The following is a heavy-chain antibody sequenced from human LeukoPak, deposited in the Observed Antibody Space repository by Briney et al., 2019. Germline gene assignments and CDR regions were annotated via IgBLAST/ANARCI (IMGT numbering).Heavy chain of an antibody. V-gene: IGHV3-7*01. CDR2: IKQDGSEK. CDR3: ARDKGITTY. Sequence: GGSLRLSCAASGFTFSSNWMSWVRQAPGKGLEWVANIKQDGSEKYYVDSVKGRFTISRDNAKNSLYLQMNSLRAEDTAVYYCARDKGITTYWGQGTLVTVSS. CDR1: GFTFSSNW. D-gene: IGHD1-20*01. J-gene: IGHJ4*02.